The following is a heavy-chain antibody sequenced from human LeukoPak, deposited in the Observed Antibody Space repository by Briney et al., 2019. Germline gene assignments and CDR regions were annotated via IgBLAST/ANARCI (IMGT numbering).Heavy chain of an antibody. CDR2: ISAYNGNT. J-gene: IGHJ6*02. D-gene: IGHD4-17*01. Sequence: ASVKVSCKASGYTLTSYGISWVRQAPGQGLEWMGWISAYNGNTNYAQKLQGRVTMTTDTSTSTAYMELRSLRSDDTAVYYCAREYGDTNYYYYGMDVWGQGTTVTVSS. V-gene: IGHV1-18*01. CDR1: GYTLTSYG. CDR3: AREYGDTNYYYYGMDV.